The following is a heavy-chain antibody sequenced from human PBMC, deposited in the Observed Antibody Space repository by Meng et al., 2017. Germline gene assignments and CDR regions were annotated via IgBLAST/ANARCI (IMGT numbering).Heavy chain of an antibody. J-gene: IGHJ6*02. D-gene: IGHD6-19*01. V-gene: IGHV3-21*01. CDR3: ARDRYSSGWYDYYYYGMDV. CDR2: ISSRSSYI. CDR1: GFTFSSYS. Sequence: GESLKISCAASGFTFSSYSMNWVRQAPGKGLEWVSSISSRSSYIYYADSVKGRFTISRDNAKNSLYLQMNSLRAEDTAVYYCARDRYSSGWYDYYYYGMDVWGQGTTVTVSS.